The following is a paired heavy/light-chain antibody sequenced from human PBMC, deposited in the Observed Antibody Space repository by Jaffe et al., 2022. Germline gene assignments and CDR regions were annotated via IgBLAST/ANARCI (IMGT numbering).Heavy chain of an antibody. Sequence: QLQLRESGPGLVRPSETLSLTCTVSGATSSSNSFYWGWIRQPPGKGLEWIGNIIFSGTTYYNPSLKSRVIVSQDKSKNQFSLNLTSVTAADTAVYYCARLARWAHVLQFLHHRDQADSWGQGTLVTVSS. CDR2: IIFSGTT. D-gene: IGHD3-3*01. CDR3: ARLARWAHVLQFLHHRDQADS. V-gene: IGHV4-39*01. J-gene: IGHJ4*02. CDR1: GATSSSNSFY.
Light chain of an antibody. CDR2: DVS. CDR3: MSYTSSDSVL. CDR1: SSDVGGNYY. V-gene: IGLV2-14*03. Sequence: QSALTQPASVSASPGQSITISCSGTSSDVGGNYYVSWYQQHPGQVPKLMIYDVSNRASGVSDRFSGTKSGNTASLIISGLLPDDQADYYCMSYTSSDSVLFGGGTRLTVL. J-gene: IGLJ3*02.